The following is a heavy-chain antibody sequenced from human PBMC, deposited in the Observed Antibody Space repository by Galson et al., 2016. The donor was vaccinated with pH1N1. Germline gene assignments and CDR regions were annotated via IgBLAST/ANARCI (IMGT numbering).Heavy chain of an antibody. J-gene: IGHJ3*02. CDR3: ARDRGVFDI. Sequence: GQGPEWMGWISAYDGHTDYAQNFQGRVAMTIDTSTSTANMELRSLRSDDTAVYYCARDRGVFDIWGQGTRVTVSS. D-gene: IGHD3-10*01. CDR2: ISAYDGHT. V-gene: IGHV1-18*01.